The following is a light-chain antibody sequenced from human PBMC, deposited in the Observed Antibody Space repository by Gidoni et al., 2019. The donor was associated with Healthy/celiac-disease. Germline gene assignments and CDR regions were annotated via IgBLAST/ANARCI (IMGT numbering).Light chain of an antibody. CDR3: QQYYSTPIT. CDR1: QSVLYSSNNKNY. CDR2: WAS. Sequence: DIVMTQSPDSLSVSLGERATINCKSSQSVLYSSNNKNYVAWYQQKPGQPPKLRIYWASTRESGVPDRFRGSGSGTDFTLTISSLQAEDVAVYYCQQYYSTPITFGQGTRLEIK. J-gene: IGKJ5*01. V-gene: IGKV4-1*01.